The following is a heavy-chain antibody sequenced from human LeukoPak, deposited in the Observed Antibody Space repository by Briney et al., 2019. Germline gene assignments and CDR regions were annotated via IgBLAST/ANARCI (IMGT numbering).Heavy chain of an antibody. Sequence: GGSLRLSCAASGFTFSSYAMYWVRQAPGKGLEWVSGISGSGGSTYYADSVKGRFTISRDNSKNTVYLQMNSLRAEDTAVYYCAKTITGYSSGRYPGWPADYWGQGTLVTVSS. J-gene: IGHJ4*02. CDR3: AKTITGYSSGRYPGWPADY. CDR2: ISGSGGST. D-gene: IGHD6-19*01. V-gene: IGHV3-23*01. CDR1: GFTFSSYA.